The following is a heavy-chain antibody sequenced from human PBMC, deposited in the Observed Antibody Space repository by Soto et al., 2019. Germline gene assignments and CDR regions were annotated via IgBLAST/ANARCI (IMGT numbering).Heavy chain of an antibody. V-gene: IGHV4-59*01. Sequence: QVQLQESGPGLVKPSETLSLTCTVSGGSISSYYWSWIRQPPGKGLEWIGYIYYSGSTNYNPSLKSRVTISVDTSKNQFSLKLSSVTAADTAVYYCARTRVGGVGFLDYWGQGTLVTVSS. J-gene: IGHJ4*02. CDR3: ARTRVGGVGFLDY. CDR1: GGSISSYY. D-gene: IGHD3-16*01. CDR2: IYYSGST.